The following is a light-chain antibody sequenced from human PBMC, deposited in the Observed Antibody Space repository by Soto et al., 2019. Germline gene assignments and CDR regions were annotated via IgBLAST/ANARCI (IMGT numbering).Light chain of an antibody. CDR3: QSYDSSPSGYV. V-gene: IGLV1-40*01. Sequence: QSVLTQPPSVSGAPGQRVTISCTGSSSNIGAGYDVHWYQQLPGTAPKLLIYGNSNRPSGVPDRFSGSKSGTSASLAITGLQAEEEADYYCQSYDSSPSGYVFGTGTKVTVL. J-gene: IGLJ1*01. CDR1: SSNIGAGYD. CDR2: GNS.